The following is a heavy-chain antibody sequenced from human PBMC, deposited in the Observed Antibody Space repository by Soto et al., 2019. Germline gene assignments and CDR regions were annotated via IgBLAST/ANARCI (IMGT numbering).Heavy chain of an antibody. CDR1: GGSISSYY. CDR3: ARDLKFGQADD. Sequence: PSENLSHTCTVSGGSISSYYWTWIRQPSGKGLEWIGRIYTRGSTNYNPSLKSRVTLSVDTSKNQFSLKLISVTAADTAVYYCARDLKFGQADDWGQGSQVSVS. V-gene: IGHV4-4*07. J-gene: IGHJ4*02. D-gene: IGHD3-10*01. CDR2: IYTRGST.